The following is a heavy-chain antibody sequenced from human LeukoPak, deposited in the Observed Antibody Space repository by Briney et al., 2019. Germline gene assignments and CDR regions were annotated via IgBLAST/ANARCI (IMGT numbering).Heavy chain of an antibody. J-gene: IGHJ3*02. CDR3: ARHGYSYGEPDDAFDI. Sequence: LETLSLTCTVSGGSISSSSYYWGWIRQPPGKGLEWIGSIYYSGSTYYNPSLKSRVTISVDTSKNQFSLKLSSVTAADTAVYYCARHGYSYGEPDDAFDIWGQGTMVTVSS. CDR2: IYYSGST. V-gene: IGHV4-39*01. D-gene: IGHD5-18*01. CDR1: GGSISSSSYY.